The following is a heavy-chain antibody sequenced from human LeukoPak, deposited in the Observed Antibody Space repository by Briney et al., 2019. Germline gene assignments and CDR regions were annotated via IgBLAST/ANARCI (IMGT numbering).Heavy chain of an antibody. D-gene: IGHD1-26*01. V-gene: IGHV3-23*01. CDR3: AKFRSDKIVGGGLDV. J-gene: IGHJ6*02. CDR1: GFTFRNYG. CDR2: VSGSGGST. Sequence: GGSLRLSCAASGFTFRNYGMTWVRQAPGKGLEWVSGVSGSGGSTYYADSVKGWFTISRDNSRNTVYLQMNSLRAEDTAVYYCAKFRSDKIVGGGLDVWGQGTTVTVAS.